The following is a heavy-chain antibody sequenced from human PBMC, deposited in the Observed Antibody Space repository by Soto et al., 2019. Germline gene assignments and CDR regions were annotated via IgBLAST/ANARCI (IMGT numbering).Heavy chain of an antibody. J-gene: IGHJ4*02. D-gene: IGHD5-12*01. CDR1: GFTFDAYA. CDR3: VKDIRSNIVATIFDY. CDR2: IGWNSGSI. Sequence: EVQLVESGGGLVQPGRSLRLSCAASGFTFDAYAMHWVRQAPGKGLEWVSGIGWNSGSIGYVDSVKGRFTISRDNAKNSLYLQMHSLRAEDTALYYCVKDIRSNIVATIFDYWGQGTLVTVSS. V-gene: IGHV3-9*01.